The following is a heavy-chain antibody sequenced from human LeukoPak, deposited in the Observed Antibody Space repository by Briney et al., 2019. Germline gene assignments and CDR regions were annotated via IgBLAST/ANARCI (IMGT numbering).Heavy chain of an antibody. J-gene: IGHJ5*02. CDR1: GGSISSGGYY. Sequence: SETLSLTCTVSGGSISSGGYYWIWIRQHPGKGLEWIGYIYYSGSTYYNPSLKSRVTISVDTSKNQFSLKLSSVTAADTAVYYCARGLVRGVIIIDGFDPWGQGTLVTVSS. CDR3: ARGLVRGVIIIDGFDP. V-gene: IGHV4-31*03. D-gene: IGHD3-10*01. CDR2: IYYSGST.